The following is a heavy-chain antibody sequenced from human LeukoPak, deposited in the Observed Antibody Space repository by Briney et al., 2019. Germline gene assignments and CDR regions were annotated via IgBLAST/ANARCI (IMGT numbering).Heavy chain of an antibody. J-gene: IGHJ6*04. CDR1: GFTFSSYG. CDR2: IWYDGSNK. Sequence: PGGSLRLSCAASGFTFSSYGMHWVRQAPGKGLEWVAVIWYDGSNKYYADSVKGRFTISRDNSKNTLYLQMNSLRAEDTAVYYCARDVRSIAAAGMGGAYYYYGMDVWGKGTTVTVSS. D-gene: IGHD6-13*01. V-gene: IGHV3-33*08. CDR3: ARDVRSIAAAGMGGAYYYYGMDV.